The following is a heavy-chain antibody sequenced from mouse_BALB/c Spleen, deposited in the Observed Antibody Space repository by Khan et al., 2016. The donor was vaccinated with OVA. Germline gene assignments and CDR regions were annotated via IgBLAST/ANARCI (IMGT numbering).Heavy chain of an antibody. V-gene: IGHV3-8*02. Sequence: EVQLQESGPSLVKPSQTLSLTCSVTGDSITSGYWNWIRKFPGNKLEYMGYISQSGSTYYNPSLKSRISITRDTSKNQYYLQLNSVTTEDTATYYCARWNYRYDGYFDFWCQGTTLTVSA. CDR2: ISQSGST. D-gene: IGHD2-14*01. CDR1: GDSITSGY. CDR3: ARWNYRYDGYFDF. J-gene: IGHJ2*01.